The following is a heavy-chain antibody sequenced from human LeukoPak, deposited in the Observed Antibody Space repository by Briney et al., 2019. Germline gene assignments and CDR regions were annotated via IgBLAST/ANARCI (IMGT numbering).Heavy chain of an antibody. V-gene: IGHV4-39*01. Sequence: SETLSLTCTVSGDSISSNNYYWGRHRQPPGKGLEWSVSIQYSGNTYYNPALKSRVTISVDTSKYQFSLKLSSVTAADTAVYYCARQGSGSYYRRPFDYWGQGTLVTVSS. CDR2: IQYSGNT. J-gene: IGHJ4*02. CDR3: ARQGSGSYYRRPFDY. D-gene: IGHD1-26*01. CDR1: GDSISSNNYY.